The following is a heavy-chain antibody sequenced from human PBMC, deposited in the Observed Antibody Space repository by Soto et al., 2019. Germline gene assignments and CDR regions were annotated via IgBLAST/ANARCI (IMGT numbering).Heavy chain of an antibody. CDR1: RFTFSSYW. V-gene: IGHV3-74*01. CDR3: ASTQGSSWYVDWFDP. D-gene: IGHD6-13*01. Sequence: GGSLRLSCAASRFTFSSYWMNWVRQAPGKGLVWVSRINSDGSDTGYADSVKGRFTISRDNAKNTLYLQMNSLRAEDTAVYYCASTQGSSWYVDWFDPWGQGTLVTVS. CDR2: INSDGSDT. J-gene: IGHJ5*02.